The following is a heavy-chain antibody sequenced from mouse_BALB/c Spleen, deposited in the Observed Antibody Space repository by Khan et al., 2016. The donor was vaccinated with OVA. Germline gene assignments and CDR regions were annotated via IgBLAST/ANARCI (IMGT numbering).Heavy chain of an antibody. CDR1: GYTFTGYD. CDR3: ESGSTRRSWLAY. V-gene: IGHV1S56*01. J-gene: IGHJ3*01. CDR2: IFPGDGTT. Sequence: QVQLKQSGAELVKPGASVKLSCKASGYTFTGYDINWVRQRPEQGLEWIGRIFPGDGTTKYNEKFKGKATLTTDKSSSTAYMQLSRLTSEDSAVYFCESGSTRRSWLAYWGQGTLVTVSA. D-gene: IGHD1-1*01.